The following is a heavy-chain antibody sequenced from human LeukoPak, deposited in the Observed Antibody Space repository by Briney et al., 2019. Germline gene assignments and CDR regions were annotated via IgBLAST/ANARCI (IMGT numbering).Heavy chain of an antibody. V-gene: IGHV3-30-3*01. CDR1: GFTFSGYV. CDR3: ARGLQVDWGITMIVVISYYFDY. J-gene: IGHJ4*02. Sequence: PGGSLRLSCAASGFTFSGYVMHWVRQAPGKGLEWVAIISYDGNNKYYADSVKGRFTISRDNSKNTLYLQMNSLRAEDTAVYYCARGLQVDWGITMIVVISYYFDYWGQGTLVTVSS. CDR2: ISYDGNNK. D-gene: IGHD3-22*01.